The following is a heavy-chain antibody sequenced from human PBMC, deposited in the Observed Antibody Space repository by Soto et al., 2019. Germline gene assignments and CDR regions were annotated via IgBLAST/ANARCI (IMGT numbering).Heavy chain of an antibody. V-gene: IGHV1-18*01. CDR1: GYTFTNYG. Sequence: QVQVVQSGDEVKKPGASVKVSCKASGYTFTNYGFSWVRQAPGQGLEWMGWISGYNGNTKYAEKFQGRVTMTTETSTSTAHMELRSLRSDDTAVYYCAREGQAPYYSYGMDVWGQGTAVTVSS. J-gene: IGHJ6*02. CDR2: ISGYNGNT. CDR3: AREGQAPYYSYGMDV.